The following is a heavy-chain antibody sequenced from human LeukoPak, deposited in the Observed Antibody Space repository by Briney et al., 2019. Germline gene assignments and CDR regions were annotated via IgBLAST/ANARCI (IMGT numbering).Heavy chain of an antibody. CDR1: GFTFNNAW. CDR2: IKSKTDGGTT. J-gene: IGHJ6*03. V-gene: IGHV3-15*01. Sequence: GGSLRLSCAASGFTFNNAWMSWVRQAPGKGLEWVGRIKSKTDGGTTDYAAPVKGRFTISRDDSKNTLYLQMNSLKTEDTAVYYCTTDYSNYDPYYYYYMDVWGKGTTVTVSS. CDR3: TTDYSNYDPYYYYYMDV. D-gene: IGHD4-11*01.